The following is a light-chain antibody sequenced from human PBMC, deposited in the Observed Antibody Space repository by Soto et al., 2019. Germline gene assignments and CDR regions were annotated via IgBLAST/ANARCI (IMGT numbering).Light chain of an antibody. J-gene: IGLJ1*01. V-gene: IGLV2-23*02. CDR3: CSYAGDSTYV. Sequence: QSVLTQPASVSGSPGQSITISCTGTSSDVGSYSLVSWYQQHPGKAPKLMIYEVSRRPSGVSNRFSGSKSGNTASLTISGLQAEDEADYYCCSYAGDSTYVFGTGTKLTVL. CDR1: SSDVGSYSL. CDR2: EVS.